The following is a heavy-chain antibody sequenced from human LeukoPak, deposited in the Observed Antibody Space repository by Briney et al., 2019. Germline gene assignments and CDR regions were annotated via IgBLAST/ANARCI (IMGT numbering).Heavy chain of an antibody. J-gene: IGHJ2*01. CDR2: ISGSGGST. CDR1: GFTFSSYA. Sequence: GGSLRLSCAASGFTFSSYAMSWVRQAPGKGLERVSAISGSGGSTYYADSVKGRFTISRDNSKNTLYLQMNSLRAEDTAVYYCAKAGNSALRLGELSLHGSWVSYWYFDLWGRGTLVTVSS. V-gene: IGHV3-23*01. CDR3: AKAGNSALRLGELSLHGSWVSYWYFDL. D-gene: IGHD3-16*02.